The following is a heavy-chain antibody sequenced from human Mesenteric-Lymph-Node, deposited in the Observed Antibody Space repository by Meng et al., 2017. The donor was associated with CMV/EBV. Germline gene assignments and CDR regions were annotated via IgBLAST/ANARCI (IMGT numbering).Heavy chain of an antibody. CDR2: IKQDGSEK. CDR3: ARALGEYPSVGTDYFDY. V-gene: IGHV3-7*01. Sequence: GGSLRLSCAASGFTFSSYWMSWVRQAPGKGLEWVANIKQDGSEKYYVDSVKGRFTISRDNAKNSLYLQMNSLRAEDTAVYYCARALGEYPSVGTDYFDYWGQGTLVTVSS. D-gene: IGHD3-10*01. CDR1: GFTFSSYW. J-gene: IGHJ4*02.